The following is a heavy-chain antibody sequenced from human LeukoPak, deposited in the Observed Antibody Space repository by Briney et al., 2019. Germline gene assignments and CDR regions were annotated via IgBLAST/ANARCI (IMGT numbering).Heavy chain of an antibody. D-gene: IGHD6-6*01. J-gene: IGHJ3*02. CDR3: ARVVAARPKEVDDAFDI. V-gene: IGHV4-59*11. CDR2: IDYSGST. Sequence: SETLSLTCTASGVSISSHYRSWIRQPPGKGLEWIGDIDYSGSTNYNPSLKSRVTISVDTSKNQFSLKLSSVTAADTAVYFCARVVAARPKEVDDAFDIWGQGTMVTVSS. CDR1: GVSISSHY.